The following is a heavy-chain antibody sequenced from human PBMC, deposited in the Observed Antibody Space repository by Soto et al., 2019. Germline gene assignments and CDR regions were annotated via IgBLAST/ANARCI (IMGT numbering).Heavy chain of an antibody. D-gene: IGHD4-17*01. V-gene: IGHV4-30-4*01. CDR2: IYYSGYT. CDR1: GGSISSGDYK. Sequence: QVQLQESGPGLVKPSQTLSLTCTVSGGSISSGDYKWSWIRQPPGKGLEWIGYIYYSGYTYNNPSLKSRVAPSVDTSKNQFSLKLSSVTAADTAVYYCASSDDYVPFDYWGQGTLVTVSS. J-gene: IGHJ4*02. CDR3: ASSDDYVPFDY.